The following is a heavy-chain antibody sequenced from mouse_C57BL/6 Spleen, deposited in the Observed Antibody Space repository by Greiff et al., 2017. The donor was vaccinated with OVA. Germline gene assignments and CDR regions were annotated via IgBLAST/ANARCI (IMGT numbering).Heavy chain of an antibody. V-gene: IGHV10-3*01. D-gene: IGHD4-1*01. Sequence: EVKLEESGGGLVQPKGSLKLSCAASGFTFNTYAMHWVRQAPGKGLEWVARIRSKSSNYATYYADSVKDRFTISRDDSQSMLYLQMNNLKTEDTAMYVCVRQANWDVSGYFDFWGTGTTVTVSS. J-gene: IGHJ1*03. CDR1: GFTFNTYA. CDR3: VRQANWDVSGYFDF. CDR2: IRSKSSNYAT.